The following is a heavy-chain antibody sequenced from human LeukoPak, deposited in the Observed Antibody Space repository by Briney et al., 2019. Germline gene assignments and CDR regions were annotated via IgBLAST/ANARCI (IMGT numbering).Heavy chain of an antibody. V-gene: IGHV4-39*07. CDR3: ARRMYYDYVWGSYVSEYYFDY. CDR1: GGSISSSTFY. Sequence: PSETLSLTCTVSGGSISSSTFYWGWIRQPPGKGLEWIGEINHSGSTNYNPSLKSRVTISVDTSKNQFSLKLSSVTAADTAVYYCARRMYYDYVWGSYVSEYYFDYWGQGTLVTVSS. CDR2: INHSGST. D-gene: IGHD3-16*01. J-gene: IGHJ4*02.